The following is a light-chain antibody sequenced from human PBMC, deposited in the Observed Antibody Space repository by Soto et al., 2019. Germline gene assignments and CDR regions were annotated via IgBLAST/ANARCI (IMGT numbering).Light chain of an antibody. Sequence: DLQMTQSPSSLSASVGDRVTITCRASQSINTYLNWYQQKPGKAPKLLISAASSLQSGVPSRFSGSGSGTDFTLTITILQPEDSATYYCQQSYSTPQTFGQGTKVEIK. CDR1: QSINTY. CDR2: AAS. V-gene: IGKV1-39*01. J-gene: IGKJ1*01. CDR3: QQSYSTPQT.